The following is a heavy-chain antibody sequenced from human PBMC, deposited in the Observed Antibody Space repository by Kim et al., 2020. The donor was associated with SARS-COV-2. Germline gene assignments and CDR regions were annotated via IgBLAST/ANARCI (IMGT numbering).Heavy chain of an antibody. J-gene: IGHJ5*02. CDR1: GFSVSNFY. CDR3: TRDQVDGYWS. CDR2: IWRGGDT. V-gene: IGHV3-66*01. D-gene: IGHD5-18*01. Sequence: GGSLRHSCAASGFSVSNFYMTWVRQAPGKGLEWVSVIWRGGDTFYADSVRGRFTISTDNFKNTLYLQMNSLRAEDTGVYYCTRDQVDGYWSWGQGTLVTVSS.